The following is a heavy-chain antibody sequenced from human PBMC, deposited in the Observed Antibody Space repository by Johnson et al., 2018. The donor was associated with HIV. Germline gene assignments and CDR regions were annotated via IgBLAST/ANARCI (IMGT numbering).Heavy chain of an antibody. CDR1: GFTFSSYA. CDR3: ARSNSISMIVLVTGGAFDI. D-gene: IGHD3-22*01. CDR2: ISYDGTNK. V-gene: IGHV3-30-3*01. Sequence: QMLLVESGGGVVRPGGSLRLSCVASGFTFSSYAMHWVGQAPGKGLEWVAVISYDGTNKYYADSVKGRFTISRDNSKNTLYLQMSSLRAEDTAVYYCARSNSISMIVLVTGGAFDIWGQGTMVTVSS. J-gene: IGHJ3*02.